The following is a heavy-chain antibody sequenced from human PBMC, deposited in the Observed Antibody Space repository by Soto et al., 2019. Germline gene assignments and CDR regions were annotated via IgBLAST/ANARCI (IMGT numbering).Heavy chain of an antibody. J-gene: IGHJ4*01. CDR2: ISVYNGYA. V-gene: IGHV1-18*01. CDR3: ARNSSGGSHYDY. CDR1: GYNFINYG. Sequence: ASVKVSCKASGYNFINYGISWVRQAPGHGLEWMGWISVYNGYAHYARKLQGRVTMTTDTSTNTAYMELRSLRSDDTAVYFCARNSSGGSHYDYWGHGTLVTVSS. D-gene: IGHD6-19*01.